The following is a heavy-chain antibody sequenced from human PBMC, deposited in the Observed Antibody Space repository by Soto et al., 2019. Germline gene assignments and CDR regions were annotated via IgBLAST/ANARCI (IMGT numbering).Heavy chain of an antibody. Sequence: EVQLVESGGGLVQPGGSPRLSCAASGFSFSGHWMHWVRQAPGKGLVWVSRINNDGSDTVYADSVKGRFTISRDNDKNTLYLQMHSLRGEDTAVYYCTRGLRGPDYWGQGTLVTVSS. J-gene: IGHJ4*02. CDR2: INNDGSDT. V-gene: IGHV3-74*01. D-gene: IGHD3-16*01. CDR1: GFSFSGHW. CDR3: TRGLRGPDY.